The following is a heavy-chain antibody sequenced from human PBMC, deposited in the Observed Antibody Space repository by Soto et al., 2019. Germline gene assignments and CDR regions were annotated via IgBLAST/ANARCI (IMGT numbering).Heavy chain of an antibody. CDR2: ISGSGGST. CDR3: AKPPSYCSSTSCTKNSNYYYYYMDV. Sequence: PGGSLRLSCAASGFTFSSYAMSWVRQAPGKGLEWVSAISGSGGSTYYADSVKGRFTISRDNSKNTLYLQMNSLGAEDTAVYYCAKPPSYCSSTSCTKNSNYYYYYMDVWGKGTTVTVSS. V-gene: IGHV3-23*01. D-gene: IGHD2-2*01. CDR1: GFTFSSYA. J-gene: IGHJ6*03.